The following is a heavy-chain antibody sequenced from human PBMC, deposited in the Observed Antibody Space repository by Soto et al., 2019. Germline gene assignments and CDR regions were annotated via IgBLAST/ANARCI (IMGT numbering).Heavy chain of an antibody. CDR3: AKEEAPPAGPNSFDY. Sequence: QVQLVESGGGVVQPGRSLRLSCAASGFTFSSYGMHWVRQAPGKGLEWVAVISYDGSNKYYADSVKGRLTISRDNSKNTLYLQMNSLRAEDTAVYYCAKEEAPPAGPNSFDYWGQGTLVTVSS. J-gene: IGHJ4*02. D-gene: IGHD2-15*01. CDR2: ISYDGSNK. CDR1: GFTFSSYG. V-gene: IGHV3-30*18.